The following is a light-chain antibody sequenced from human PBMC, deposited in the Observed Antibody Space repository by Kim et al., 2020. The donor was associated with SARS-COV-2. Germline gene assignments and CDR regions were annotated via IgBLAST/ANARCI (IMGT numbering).Light chain of an antibody. CDR1: QSISSY. CDR3: QQSYSTPMYT. J-gene: IGKJ2*01. CDR2: AAS. Sequence: DIQMTQSPSSLSASVGDRVTITCRASQSISSYLNWYQQKPGKAPKLLIYAASSLQSGVPSRFSGSGSGTDFTLTISSLQPEDVATDYCQQSYSTPMYTFGQGTKLEI. V-gene: IGKV1-39*01.